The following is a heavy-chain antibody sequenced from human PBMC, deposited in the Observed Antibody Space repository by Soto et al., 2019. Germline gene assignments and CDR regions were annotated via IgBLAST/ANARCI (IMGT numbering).Heavy chain of an antibody. V-gene: IGHV3-23*01. Sequence: VQLLESGGGLVQPGGSLRLSCAASGFTFNTFDMTWVRQAPGKGLEWVSVIRGVGGSTYYADSVKGRFTISKDNSKDTLYLQMNSLRAEDTAVYFCVKGAWLDYWGQGNMVTVSS. CDR1: GFTFNTFD. J-gene: IGHJ4*02. CDR2: IRGVGGST. CDR3: VKGAWLDY.